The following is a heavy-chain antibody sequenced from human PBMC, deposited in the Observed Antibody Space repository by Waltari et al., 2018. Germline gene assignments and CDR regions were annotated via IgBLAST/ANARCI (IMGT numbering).Heavy chain of an antibody. CDR3: AHRLSFADAFDI. J-gene: IGHJ3*02. V-gene: IGHV2-5*02. Sequence: QITLKESGPTLVKPTQTLTLTCTFSGLSFTAIGVGLGWIRQPPGKALEWLAIIYWDDEKRYNPSLRTRLTVTSDTSKNQVVLTMTNMDPVDTATYYCAHRLSFADAFDIWGQGTMVTVSS. CDR1: GLSFTAIGVG. CDR2: IYWDDEK.